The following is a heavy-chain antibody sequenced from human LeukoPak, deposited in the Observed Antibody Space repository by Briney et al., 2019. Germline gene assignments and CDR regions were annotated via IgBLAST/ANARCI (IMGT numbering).Heavy chain of an antibody. D-gene: IGHD3-10*01. CDR2: VFYSGTP. V-gene: IGHV4-39*01. J-gene: IGHJ4*02. CDR1: GYSISGRSSY. Sequence: SETLSLTCTVSGYSISGRSSYWGWFRQPPGKGPEWLGSVFYSGTPYDNLSLKSRVTISIDTSKNQFYLRLHSVTAADTAVYYCARHEGLYYPTTDYWSQRILVTVSS. CDR3: ARHEGLYYPTTDY.